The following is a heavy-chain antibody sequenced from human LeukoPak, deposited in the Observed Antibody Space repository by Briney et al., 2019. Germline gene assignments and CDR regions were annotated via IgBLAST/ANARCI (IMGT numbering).Heavy chain of an antibody. CDR3: ARESIIPGYSSKIDP. Sequence: GGSLRLSCAASGFTFSSYSMNWVRQAPGKGLEWVSSISSSSSYIFYADSVKGRFTISRDNAKNSLYLQMNSLRAEDTAVYYCARESIIPGYSSKIDPWGPGTLVTVS. CDR2: ISSSSSYI. CDR1: GFTFSSYS. J-gene: IGHJ5*02. D-gene: IGHD6-13*01. V-gene: IGHV3-21*01.